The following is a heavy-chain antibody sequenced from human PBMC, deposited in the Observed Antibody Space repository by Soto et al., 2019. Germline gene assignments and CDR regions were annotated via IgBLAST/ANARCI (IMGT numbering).Heavy chain of an antibody. CDR2: IKQDGSEK. D-gene: IGHD6-19*01. Sequence: GGSLRLSCAASGFTFSSYWMSWVRQAPGKGLEWVANIKQDGSEKYYVDSVKGRFTISRDNAKNSLYLQMNSLRAEDTAVYYCANLILMPIAVAGMGFDYWGQGTLVTVSS. V-gene: IGHV3-7*01. J-gene: IGHJ4*02. CDR1: GFTFSSYW. CDR3: ANLILMPIAVAGMGFDY.